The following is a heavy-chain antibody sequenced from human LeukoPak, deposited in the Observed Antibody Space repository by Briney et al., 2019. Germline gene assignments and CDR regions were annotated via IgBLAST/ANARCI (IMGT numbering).Heavy chain of an antibody. J-gene: IGHJ5*02. V-gene: IGHV4-59*01. CDR1: GGSISTYY. CDR2: VYYTGTT. D-gene: IGHD4-11*01. CDR3: ARGEEATVTSPFPLPWAFDP. Sequence: PSETLSLTCTVSGGSISTYYWSWIRQSPGKGLEWIGYVYYTGTTDYNPSLKGRVTISVDTSKNQFSLKLSSVTAADTAVYYCARGEEATVTSPFPLPWAFDPWGQGTLVTVSS.